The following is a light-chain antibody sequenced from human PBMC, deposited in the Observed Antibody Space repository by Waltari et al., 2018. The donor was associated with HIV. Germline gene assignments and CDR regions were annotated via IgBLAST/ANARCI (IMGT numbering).Light chain of an antibody. Sequence: SYELTQPPSLSVPPRQTASITRSGDKSGDKYACWYQQKPGQSPVLVIYQDSKRPSGIPERFSGSNSGNTATLTISGTQAMDEADYYCQAWDSSTDVVFGGGTKLTVL. J-gene: IGLJ2*01. CDR2: QDS. CDR1: KSGDKY. CDR3: QAWDSSTDVV. V-gene: IGLV3-1*01.